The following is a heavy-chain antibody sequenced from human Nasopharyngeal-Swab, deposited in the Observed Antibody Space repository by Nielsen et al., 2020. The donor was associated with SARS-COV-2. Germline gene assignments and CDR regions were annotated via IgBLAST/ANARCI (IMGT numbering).Heavy chain of an antibody. J-gene: IGHJ4*02. V-gene: IGHV3-7*01. Sequence: GESLKISCAASGFTFSSYGMHWVRQAPGKGLEWVANIKQDGSEKYYVDSVKGRFTISRDNAKNSLYLQMNSLRAEDTAVYYCARDKGYGDYGVDYWGQGTLVTVSS. D-gene: IGHD4-17*01. CDR2: IKQDGSEK. CDR3: ARDKGYGDYGVDY. CDR1: GFTFSSYG.